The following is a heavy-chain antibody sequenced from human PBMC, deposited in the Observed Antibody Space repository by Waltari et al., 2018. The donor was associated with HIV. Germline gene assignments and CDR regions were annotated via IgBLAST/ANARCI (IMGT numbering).Heavy chain of an antibody. Sequence: QVQLVQYGAEVKKPGASVKVSCKASGYTFTGYYMHWVRQAPGQGLGWMGWINPANGGTKYAQKFQGRVPMTRDTSISTAYMELSRLRSDDTAVYYCARDICNGGSCYSYYFDYWGQGTLVTVSS. J-gene: IGHJ4*02. CDR1: GYTFTGYY. V-gene: IGHV1-2*02. D-gene: IGHD2-15*01. CDR2: INPANGGT. CDR3: ARDICNGGSCYSYYFDY.